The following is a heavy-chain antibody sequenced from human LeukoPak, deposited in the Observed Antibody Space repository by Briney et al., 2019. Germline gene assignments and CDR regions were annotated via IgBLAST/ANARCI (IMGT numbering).Heavy chain of an antibody. D-gene: IGHD6-6*01. CDR1: GFTFSTYA. V-gene: IGHV3-23*01. Sequence: GGSLRLSCAASGFTFSTYAMSWVRQAPGKGLEWVSVVSGTGGRTYYADSVKGRFTISRDNSKNTLYLLMNSLRAEDTALYYCVKASSSSPQYNWFDAWGQGTLVTVSS. CDR2: VSGTGGRT. CDR3: VKASSSSPQYNWFDA. J-gene: IGHJ5*02.